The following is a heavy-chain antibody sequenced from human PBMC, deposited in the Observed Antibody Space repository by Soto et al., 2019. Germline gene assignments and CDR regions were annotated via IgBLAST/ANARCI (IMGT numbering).Heavy chain of an antibody. CDR2: VIPIFGTA. J-gene: IGHJ4*02. CDR3: ARVGIRGIVATTYYFDY. V-gene: IGHV1-69*13. CDR1: GGTFSSYA. Sequence: SVKVSCKASGGTFSSYAISWVRQAPGQGLEWMGGVIPIFGTANYAQKFQGRVTITADESTSTAYMELSSLRSEDTAVYYCARVGIRGIVATTYYFDYWGQGTLVTVSS. D-gene: IGHD5-12*01.